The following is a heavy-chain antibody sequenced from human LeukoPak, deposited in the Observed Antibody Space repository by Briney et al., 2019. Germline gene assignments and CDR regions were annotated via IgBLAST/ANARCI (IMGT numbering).Heavy chain of an antibody. CDR3: ARDSLDHFNYDYVWGSYRYTNFDY. CDR2: ISSRSSYI. CDR1: GFTFSSYS. D-gene: IGHD3-16*02. J-gene: IGHJ4*02. V-gene: IGHV3-21*01. Sequence: GGSLRLSCAASGFTFSSYSMNWVRQAPGKGLEWVSSISSRSSYIYYADSVKGRFTISRDNAKNSLYLQMNSLRAEDTAVYYCARDSLDHFNYDYVWGSYRYTNFDYWGQGTLVTVSS.